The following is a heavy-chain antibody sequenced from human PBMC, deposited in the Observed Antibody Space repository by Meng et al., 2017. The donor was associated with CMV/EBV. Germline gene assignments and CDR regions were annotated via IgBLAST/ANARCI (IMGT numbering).Heavy chain of an antibody. CDR3: AKDPGIAAAAYFDY. D-gene: IGHD6-13*01. CDR2: IRYDGSNK. V-gene: IGHV3-30*02. Sequence: QVQLVESGGGVVQHGGARRLSCAASGFTFSSYGMHWVRQAPGKGLEWVAFIRYDGSNKYYADSVKGRFTISRDNSKNTLYLQMNSLRAEDTAVYYCAKDPGIAAAAYFDYWGQGTLVTVSS. CDR1: GFTFSSYG. J-gene: IGHJ4*02.